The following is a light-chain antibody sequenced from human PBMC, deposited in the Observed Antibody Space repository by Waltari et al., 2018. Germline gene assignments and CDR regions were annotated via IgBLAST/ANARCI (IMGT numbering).Light chain of an antibody. J-gene: IGLJ3*02. Sequence: SALTQPASVSGAPGQSITISCPGTNNDGGCYHSISRYQQHPGKAPKLIIYEVNNRPSGISYRFSGSKSGDTASLTISGLQPEDEADYYCSSCASTIPLGVFGGGTKLTVL. CDR2: EVN. CDR1: NNDGGCYHS. CDR3: SSCASTIPLGV. V-gene: IGLV2-14*01.